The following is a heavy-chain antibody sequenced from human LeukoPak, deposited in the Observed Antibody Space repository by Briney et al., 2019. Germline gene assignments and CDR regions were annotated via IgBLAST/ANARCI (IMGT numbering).Heavy chain of an antibody. J-gene: IGHJ5*02. V-gene: IGHV4-59*01. CDR2: IYYSGST. CDR3: ARVFGYYYGSGSYYNPSGFDP. Sequence: SETLSLTCTVSGGSISSYYWSWIRQPPGKGLEWIGYIYYSGSTNYNPSLKSRVTISVDTSKNQFSLKLSSVTAADTAVYYCARVFGYYYGSGSYYNPSGFDPWGQGTLVTVSS. D-gene: IGHD3-10*01. CDR1: GGSISSYY.